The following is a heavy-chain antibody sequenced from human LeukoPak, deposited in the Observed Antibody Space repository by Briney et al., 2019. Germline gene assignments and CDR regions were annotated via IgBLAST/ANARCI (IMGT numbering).Heavy chain of an antibody. J-gene: IGHJ4*02. CDR3: ARGVELTAPGSPTFDY. Sequence: GGSLRLSCAASGFTFSGYSMNWVRQAPGKGLEWVSSISSSSSYIYYADSVKGRFTISRDNAKNSLYLQMNSLRAEDTAVYYCARGVELTAPGSPTFDYWGQGTLVTVSS. V-gene: IGHV3-21*01. CDR1: GFTFSGYS. CDR2: ISSSSSYI. D-gene: IGHD1-1*01.